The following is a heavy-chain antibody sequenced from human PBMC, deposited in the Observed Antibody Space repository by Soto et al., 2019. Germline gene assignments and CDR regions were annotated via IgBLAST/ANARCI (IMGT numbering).Heavy chain of an antibody. Sequence: EVQLVESGGGLVQPGGSLRLSCAASGFTFSSYWMHWVRQVPGKGLVWVSRVSSDGSETVYADSVRGRFTISRDNAKNTLYLQMNSLRAEDTAVYYCARDQPHNWFDPWGQGTLVTVSS. CDR2: VSSDGSET. J-gene: IGHJ5*02. V-gene: IGHV3-74*01. CDR3: ARDQPHNWFDP. CDR1: GFTFSSYW.